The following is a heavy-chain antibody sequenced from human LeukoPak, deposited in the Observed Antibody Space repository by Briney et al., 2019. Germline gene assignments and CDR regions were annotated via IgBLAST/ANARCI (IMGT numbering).Heavy chain of an antibody. J-gene: IGHJ4*02. CDR2: ISSSGSTI. Sequence: GGSLRLSCAASGFTFSSYEMNWVRQAPGKGLEWVSYISSSGSTIYSADSVKGRFIISRDSSKNTLYLQMNSLRTEDTAVYYCAKGQAVAGVKITAINFDYWGQGTLVTVSS. D-gene: IGHD3-16*01. CDR1: GFTFSSYE. CDR3: AKGQAVAGVKITAINFDY. V-gene: IGHV3-48*03.